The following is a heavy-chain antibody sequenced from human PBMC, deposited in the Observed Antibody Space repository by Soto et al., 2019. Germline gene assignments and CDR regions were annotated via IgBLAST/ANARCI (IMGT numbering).Heavy chain of an antibody. V-gene: IGHV1-69*12. Sequence: QVQLEQSGAEVKKPGSSVKLSCKASGGTFRNSAISWVRQAPGQGLEWMGGITPIFRTPDYAQKFQGRVTITADESTNTAYMELSGLRSDDTAVYYCARDNDRPQLGGNYYYILDVWGHGTTVTVSS. CDR3: ARDNDRPQLGGNYYYILDV. CDR1: GGTFRNSA. J-gene: IGHJ6*02. D-gene: IGHD1-1*01. CDR2: ITPIFRTP.